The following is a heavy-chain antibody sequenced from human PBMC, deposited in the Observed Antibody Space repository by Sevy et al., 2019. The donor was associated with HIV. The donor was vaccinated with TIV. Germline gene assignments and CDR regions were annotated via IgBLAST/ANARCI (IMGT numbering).Heavy chain of an antibody. Sequence: GGSLRLSCAASGFTFNIYNMNWVRQAPGKGLEWVSSITSSSSYKYYADSVKGRFTISRDNAKNSLYLQMNSLRAEDTAVYYCARDRLWEPLPFDYWGQGTLVTVSS. CDR1: GFTFNIYN. CDR3: ARDRLWEPLPFDY. J-gene: IGHJ4*02. V-gene: IGHV3-21*06. CDR2: ITSSSSYK. D-gene: IGHD1-26*01.